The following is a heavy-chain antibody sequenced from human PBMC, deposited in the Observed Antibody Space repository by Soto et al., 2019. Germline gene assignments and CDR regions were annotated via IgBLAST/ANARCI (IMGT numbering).Heavy chain of an antibody. D-gene: IGHD5-18*01. CDR3: ASRYSYGPLDYYYYGMDV. CDR2: IIPIFGTA. CDR1: GGTFSSYA. V-gene: IGHV1-69*12. J-gene: IGHJ6*02. Sequence: QVQLVQSGAEVKKPGSSVKVSCKASGGTFSSYAISWVRQAPGQGLEWMGGIIPIFGTANYAQKFQGRVTITADESTSTAYMELSSLRSEDTAVYYCASRYSYGPLDYYYYGMDVWGQGTMVTVSS.